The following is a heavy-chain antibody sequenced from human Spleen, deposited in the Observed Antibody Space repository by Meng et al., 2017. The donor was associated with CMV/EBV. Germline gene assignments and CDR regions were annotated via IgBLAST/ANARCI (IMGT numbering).Heavy chain of an antibody. CDR3: ARRGPCGGDCPPYYYYYGMDV. CDR1: GFTFSTYA. CDR2: ISDDGSNK. D-gene: IGHD2-21*01. Sequence: GESLKISCAASGFTFSTYAVHWVRQAPGKGLEWVAVISDDGSNKYYADSVKGRFTISRDNAKNSLYLQMNSLRAEDTAVYYCARRGPCGGDCPPYYYYYGMDVWGQGTTVTVSS. V-gene: IGHV3-30*04. J-gene: IGHJ6*02.